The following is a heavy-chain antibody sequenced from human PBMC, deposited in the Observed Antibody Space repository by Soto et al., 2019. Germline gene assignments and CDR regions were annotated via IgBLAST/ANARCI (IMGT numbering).Heavy chain of an antibody. V-gene: IGHV3-21*01. J-gene: IGHJ4*02. CDR3: ARDPGYSYGYFDY. D-gene: IGHD5-18*01. Sequence: GGSLRLSCAASGFTFSSYTMNWVRQAPGKGLEWVSSISSSSSYIYYADSVKGRFTISRDNAKNSLYLQMNGLRAEDTAVYYCARDPGYSYGYFDYWGQGTLVTVSS. CDR2: ISSSSSYI. CDR1: GFTFSSYT.